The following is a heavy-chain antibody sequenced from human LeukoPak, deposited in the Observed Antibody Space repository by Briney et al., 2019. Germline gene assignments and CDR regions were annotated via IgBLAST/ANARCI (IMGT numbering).Heavy chain of an antibody. V-gene: IGHV3-23*01. Sequence: PGGSLRLSCAASGFTFGSYAMSWVRQAPGKGLEWVSAISGSGGSTYYADSVKGRFTISRDNSKNTLYLQMNSLRAEDTAVYYCAKTTMVRGVRSYYYMDVWGKGTTVTVSS. J-gene: IGHJ6*03. CDR2: ISGSGGST. D-gene: IGHD3-10*01. CDR3: AKTTMVRGVRSYYYMDV. CDR1: GFTFGSYA.